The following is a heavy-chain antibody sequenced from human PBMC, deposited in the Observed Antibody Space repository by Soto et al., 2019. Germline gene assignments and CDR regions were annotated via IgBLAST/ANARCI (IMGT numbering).Heavy chain of an antibody. D-gene: IGHD1-20*01. Sequence: EVQLLESGGGLVQPGGSLRLSCAASGFTFSSYAMSWVRQAPGKGLEWVSAISGSGGSTYYADSVKGRFTISRDNSKSTLYLQMNSLRAEDTAVYYCAKDRYNWNYGMDVWGQGTTGTVSS. CDR1: GFTFSSYA. CDR2: ISGSGGST. V-gene: IGHV3-23*01. J-gene: IGHJ6*02. CDR3: AKDRYNWNYGMDV.